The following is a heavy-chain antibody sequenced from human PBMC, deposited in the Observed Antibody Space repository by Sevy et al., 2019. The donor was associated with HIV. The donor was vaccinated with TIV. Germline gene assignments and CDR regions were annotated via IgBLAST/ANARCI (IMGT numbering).Heavy chain of an antibody. CDR3: ARAPAVGYSSSFDY. J-gene: IGHJ4*02. D-gene: IGHD6-13*01. CDR2: INPNSGGT. Sequence: ASVKVSCKASGYTFTGYYMHWVRQAPGQGLEWMGWINPNSGGTNYAQKFQGRVTMTRDTSISTAYMELSRLRSDDTAVYYCARAPAVGYSSSFDYWGQGTLVTVSS. CDR1: GYTFTGYY. V-gene: IGHV1-2*02.